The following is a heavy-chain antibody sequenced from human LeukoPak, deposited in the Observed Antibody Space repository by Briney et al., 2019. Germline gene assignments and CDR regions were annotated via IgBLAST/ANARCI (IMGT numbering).Heavy chain of an antibody. CDR2: ISGSGGST. D-gene: IGHD1-26*01. CDR1: GFTFSSYA. CDR3: AKDAVGIVRATPRFVTNQYYFDY. Sequence: GGSLRLSCAASGFTFSSYAMSWVRQAPGKGLEWVSAISGSGGSTYYADSVKGRFTISRDNSKNTLYLQMNSLRAEDTAVYYCAKDAVGIVRATPRFVTNQYYFDYWGQGTLVTVSS. V-gene: IGHV3-23*01. J-gene: IGHJ4*02.